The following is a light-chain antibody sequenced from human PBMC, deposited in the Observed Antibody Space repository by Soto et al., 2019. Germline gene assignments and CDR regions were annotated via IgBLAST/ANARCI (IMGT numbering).Light chain of an antibody. V-gene: IGKV1-5*01. J-gene: IGKJ1*01. CDR1: QNIRSR. CDR3: QQYHSYWT. CDR2: DAS. Sequence: DFEMTQSPSTLSASVGDRVTITCRASQNIRSRLAWFQQKPGKAPKLLIYDASSLESGVPQRFSGSGSGTEFTLTISSLQTDESSTYYCQQYHSYWTFGQGTKVEI.